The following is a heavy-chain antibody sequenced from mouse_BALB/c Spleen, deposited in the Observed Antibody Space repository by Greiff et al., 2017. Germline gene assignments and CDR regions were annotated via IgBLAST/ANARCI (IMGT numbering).Heavy chain of an antibody. CDR3: ARDGDGYDWFAY. CDR2: ISDGGSYT. D-gene: IGHD2-2*01. V-gene: IGHV5-4*02. Sequence: EVQGVESGGGLVKPGGSLKLSCAASGFTFSDYYMSWVRQTPEKRLEWVATISDGGSYTYYPDSVKGRFTISRDNAKNNLYLQMSSLKSEDTAMYYCARDGDGYDWFAYWGQGTLVTVSA. CDR1: GFTFSDYY. J-gene: IGHJ3*01.